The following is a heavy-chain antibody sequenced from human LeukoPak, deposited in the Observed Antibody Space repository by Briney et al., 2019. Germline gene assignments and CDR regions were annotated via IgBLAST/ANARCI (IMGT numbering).Heavy chain of an antibody. CDR1: GFTFSSYA. Sequence: PGGSLRLSCAASGFTFSSYAMHWVRQAPGKGLEWVAVISYDGSNKYYADSVKGRFTISRDNSKNTLYLQMNSLRAEDTAVYYCARYPRGGDCSSTSCYYYGMDVWGQGTTVTVSS. D-gene: IGHD2-2*01. CDR3: ARYPRGGDCSSTSCYYYGMDV. J-gene: IGHJ6*02. V-gene: IGHV3-30-3*01. CDR2: ISYDGSNK.